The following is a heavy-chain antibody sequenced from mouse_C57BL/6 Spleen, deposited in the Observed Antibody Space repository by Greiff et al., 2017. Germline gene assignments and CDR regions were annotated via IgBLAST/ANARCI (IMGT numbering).Heavy chain of an antibody. Sequence: EVMLVESGGGLVKPGGSLKLSCAASGFTFSDYGMHWVRQAPEKGLEWVAYISSGSSTIYYADTVKGRFTISRDNAKNTLFLQMTSLRSEDTAMYYCARIYYDYDPWFAYWGQGTLVTVSA. CDR2: ISSGSSTI. V-gene: IGHV5-17*01. J-gene: IGHJ3*01. CDR3: ARIYYDYDPWFAY. D-gene: IGHD2-4*01. CDR1: GFTFSDYG.